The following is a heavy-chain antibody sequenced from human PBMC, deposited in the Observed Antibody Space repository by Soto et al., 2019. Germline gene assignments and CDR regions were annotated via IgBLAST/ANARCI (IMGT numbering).Heavy chain of an antibody. Sequence: DVQLVESGGGLIQPGEYLRLSCAAFGLTVSGKKYVAWVRQAPGKGLEWVSALYDVDGSFYADSVKGRFTTSSDSSKTTVYLQMNGLRPDDTAVYYCSSWHEREHAYDVWCQGTTVTVSS. CDR3: SSWHEREHAYDV. CDR1: GLTVSGKKY. V-gene: IGHV3-53*01. J-gene: IGHJ3*01. CDR2: LYDVDGS. D-gene: IGHD1-1*01.